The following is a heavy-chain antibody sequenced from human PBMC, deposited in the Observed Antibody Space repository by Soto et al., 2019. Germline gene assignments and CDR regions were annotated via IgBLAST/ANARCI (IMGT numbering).Heavy chain of an antibody. D-gene: IGHD2-21*01. CDR1: GVSIHNSHSF. CDR3: GRVVEGATRHTDFDS. V-gene: IGHV4-39*01. Sequence: LSLTCAVSGVSIHNSHSFWGWILQPPGKGLEFIANVYYSGGAHYNPSFKSRVTISVDTATTQVSLRMSSVTAPDTAVYFCGRVVEGATRHTDFDSWGQGTLVTVSS. J-gene: IGHJ5*01. CDR2: VYYSGGA.